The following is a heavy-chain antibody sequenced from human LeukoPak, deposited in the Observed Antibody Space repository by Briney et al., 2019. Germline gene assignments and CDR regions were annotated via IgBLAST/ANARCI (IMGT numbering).Heavy chain of an antibody. CDR2: IYHSGST. Sequence: PSDTLSLTCAVSGSSISNNALWGWIRQPPGKGLEWIGYIYHSGSTYYNPSLKSRVTMSADTSKNQFSLKLTSVTAVDTAAYYCARMVSGSGTYYFDSWGQGTLVTVSS. CDR1: GSSISNNAL. V-gene: IGHV4-28*01. CDR3: ARMVSGSGTYYFDS. D-gene: IGHD3-10*01. J-gene: IGHJ4*02.